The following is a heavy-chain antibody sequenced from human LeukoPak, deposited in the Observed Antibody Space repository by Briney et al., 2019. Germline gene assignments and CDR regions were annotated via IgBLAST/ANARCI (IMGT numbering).Heavy chain of an antibody. D-gene: IGHD4-17*01. J-gene: IGHJ6*02. CDR2: ISYDGSNK. CDR3: ARDDDYGSPNYYYYGMDV. V-gene: IGHV3-30-3*01. Sequence: GGSLRLSCAASGFTFSSYAMHWVHQAPGKGLEWVAVISYDGSNKYYADSVKGRFTISRDNSKNTLYLQMNSLRAEDTAVYYCARDDDYGSPNYYYYGMDVWGQGTTVTVSS. CDR1: GFTFSSYA.